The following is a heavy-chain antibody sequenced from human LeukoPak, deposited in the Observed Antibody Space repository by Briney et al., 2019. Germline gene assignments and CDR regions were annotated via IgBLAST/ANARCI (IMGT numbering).Heavy chain of an antibody. V-gene: IGHV4-4*02. CDR3: ASASSSSEGDFDY. Sequence: PSQTLSLTCAVSGGSISSNNWWIWVRQSPEKGLEWIGEIYHSGSTNYNPSLKSRVTISVDTSKNQFSLKLSSVTAADTAVYYCASASSSSEGDFDYWGQGTLVTVSS. CDR2: IYHSGST. J-gene: IGHJ4*02. CDR1: GGSISSNNW. D-gene: IGHD6-6*01.